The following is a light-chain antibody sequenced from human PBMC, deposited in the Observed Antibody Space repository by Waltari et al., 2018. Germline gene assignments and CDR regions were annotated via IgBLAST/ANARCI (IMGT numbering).Light chain of an antibody. Sequence: QSALTQPPSASGSPGQSVTISCTGTSGDIGAYNSSSWYQQHPGRAPKLMIYEVTKRPSGVPDRFSGSRSGNTASLTVSGLQTEDEADYFCSSYADSNVLFGGGTKLTVL. CDR1: SGDIGAYNS. CDR3: SSYADSNVL. J-gene: IGLJ2*01. V-gene: IGLV2-8*01. CDR2: EVT.